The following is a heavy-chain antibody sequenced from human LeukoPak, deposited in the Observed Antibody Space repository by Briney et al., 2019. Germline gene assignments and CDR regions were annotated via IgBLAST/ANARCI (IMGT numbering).Heavy chain of an antibody. CDR1: GYTFTGYY. D-gene: IGHD2-2*01. Sequence: ASVKVSCKASGYTFTGYYMHWVRQAPGQGLEWMGIINPSGGSTDYAQKFQGRVTMTRDTSTSTVYMGLSSLRSEDTAVYYCARASTPAATGYWGQGTLVTVSS. V-gene: IGHV1-46*01. J-gene: IGHJ4*02. CDR3: ARASTPAATGY. CDR2: INPSGGST.